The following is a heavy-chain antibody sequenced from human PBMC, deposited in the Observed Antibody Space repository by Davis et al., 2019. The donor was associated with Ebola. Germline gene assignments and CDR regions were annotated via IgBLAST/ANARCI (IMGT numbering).Heavy chain of an antibody. Sequence: PGGSLRLSCAASGFTFSDYYMSWIRQAPGKGLEWASYISSSGSTIYYADSVKGRFTISRDNAKNSLYLQMNSLRAEDTAVYYCARDFSGSSLGWFDPWGQGTLVTVSS. CDR3: ARDFSGSSLGWFDP. CDR1: GFTFSDYY. V-gene: IGHV3-11*01. CDR2: ISSSGSTI. J-gene: IGHJ5*02. D-gene: IGHD1-26*01.